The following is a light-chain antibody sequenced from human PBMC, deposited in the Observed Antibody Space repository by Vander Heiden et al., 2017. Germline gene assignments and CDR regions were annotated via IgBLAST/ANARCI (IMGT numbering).Light chain of an antibody. CDR3: QQSYSTPPYT. V-gene: IGKV1-39*01. CDR2: DGS. J-gene: IGKJ2*01. Sequence: IQVTQSPASLAASVGDRVTITCRASQSISSYLYWYQQKPGKAPKILLYDGSSLKSGVTPRCSGSGAGRDFIPTISSLQPEDFATDYCQQSYSTPPYTFGQGTKLAIK. CDR1: QSISSY.